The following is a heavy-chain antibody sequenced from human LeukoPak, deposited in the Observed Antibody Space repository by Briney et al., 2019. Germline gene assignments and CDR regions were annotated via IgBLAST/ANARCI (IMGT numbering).Heavy chain of an antibody. CDR3: ARQRGLLAARSLDY. J-gene: IGHJ4*02. Sequence: SETLSLTCAVYGGSFSGYYWSWIRQPPGKGLEWIGEINHSGSTNYNPSLKSRVTISVDKSKNQFSLKLSSVTAADTAVYYCARQRGLLAARSLDYWGQGTLVTVSS. D-gene: IGHD6-6*01. CDR1: GGSFSGYY. CDR2: INHSGST. V-gene: IGHV4-34*01.